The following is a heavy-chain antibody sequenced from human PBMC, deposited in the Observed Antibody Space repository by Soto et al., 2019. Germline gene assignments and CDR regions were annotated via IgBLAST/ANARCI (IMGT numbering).Heavy chain of an antibody. CDR2: ISAYNGNT. J-gene: IGHJ4*02. D-gene: IGHD3-9*01. V-gene: IGHV1-18*01. CDR1: GYTFTSYG. CDR3: ARASYDILTGYYKAPFDY. Sequence: ASVKVSCKASGYTFTSYGISWVRQAPGQGLEWMGWISAYNGNTNYAQKLQGRVTMTTDTSTSTAYMELRSLRSDDTAVYYCARASYDILTGYYKAPFDYWGQRTLVTVSS.